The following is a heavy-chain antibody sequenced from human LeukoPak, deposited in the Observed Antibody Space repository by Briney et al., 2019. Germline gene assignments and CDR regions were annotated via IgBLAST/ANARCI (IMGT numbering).Heavy chain of an antibody. D-gene: IGHD6-13*01. CDR1: GFTFSSNA. J-gene: IGHJ4*02. CDR2: ISGNGGNT. CDR3: AKDRIAAAGTSCSY. Sequence: PGGSLRLSCAASGFTFSSNAMTWVRQAPGKGLEWVSGISGNGGNTYYADSVKGRFTISRDNSKNTLCLQMNSLRAEDTAVYYCAKDRIAAAGTSCSYWGQGTLVTVSS. V-gene: IGHV3-23*01.